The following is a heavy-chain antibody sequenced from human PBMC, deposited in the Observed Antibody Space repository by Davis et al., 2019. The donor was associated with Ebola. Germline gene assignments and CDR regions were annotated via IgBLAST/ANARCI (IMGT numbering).Heavy chain of an antibody. J-gene: IGHJ6*02. CDR3: ALTRRYYYYYGMDV. CDR2: INHSGST. Sequence: GSLRLSCAVYGGSFSGYYWSWIRQPPGKGLEWIGEINHSGSTNYNPSLKSRVTISVDTSKNQFSLKLSSVTAADTAVYYCALTRRYYYYYGMDVWGQGTTVTVSS. V-gene: IGHV4-34*01. CDR1: GGSFSGYY.